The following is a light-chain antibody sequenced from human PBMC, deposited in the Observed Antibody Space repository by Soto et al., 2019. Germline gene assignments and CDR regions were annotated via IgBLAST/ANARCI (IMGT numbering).Light chain of an antibody. CDR2: DVS. V-gene: IGLV2-14*01. CDR3: SSYTSSSTLDVV. Sequence: QSALTQPASVSGSPGQSITISCTGTSSDVGGYNYVSWYQQHPGKAPKLMIYDVSNRPSGVSNRFSGSKSGNTASLTISGLQAEDEADYYCSSYTSSSTLDVVFGGGTKVNV. J-gene: IGLJ2*01. CDR1: SSDVGGYNY.